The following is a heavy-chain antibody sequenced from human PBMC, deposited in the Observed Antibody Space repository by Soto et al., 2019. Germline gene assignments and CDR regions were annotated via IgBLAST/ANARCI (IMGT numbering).Heavy chain of an antibody. CDR2: VYSSGST. D-gene: IGHD1-1*01. J-gene: IGHJ4*02. V-gene: IGHV4-4*07. CDR1: GSGIAGYY. CDR3: ARDVGQTTRSPHF. Sequence: LYQTCTVSGSGIAGYYWTWMRHPAGKVLEWIGRVYSSGSTNYNPSLKSRVTMSVDASKNQSSLKLHSVTAADTAVYYCARDVGQTTRSPHFRGQGILGTVFS.